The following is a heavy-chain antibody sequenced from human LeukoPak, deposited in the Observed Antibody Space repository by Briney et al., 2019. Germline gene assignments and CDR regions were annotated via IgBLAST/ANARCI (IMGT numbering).Heavy chain of an antibody. V-gene: IGHV3-13*01. CDR1: GFTFRSYD. D-gene: IGHD3-22*01. J-gene: IGHJ4*02. Sequence: GGSLRLSCAASGFTFRSYDMHWVLQATGKGLEWVSTIGSAGDTYYSGSVKGRFTISRENAKNSLYLQMNSLRAGDTAVYYCAGARLLDYWGQGTLVTVSS. CDR2: IGSAGDT. CDR3: AGARLLDY.